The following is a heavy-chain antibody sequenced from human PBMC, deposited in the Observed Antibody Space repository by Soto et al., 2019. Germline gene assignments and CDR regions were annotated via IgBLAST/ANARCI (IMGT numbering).Heavy chain of an antibody. CDR2: IYWDDDK. D-gene: IGHD7-27*01. V-gene: IGHV2-5*02. CDR3: AHSLIPNWGSRGAFDY. Sequence: QITLKESGPTLVKPTQTLTLTCTFSGFSLSTSGVGVGWIRQPPGKALEWLALIYWDDDKRYSPSLKSRLTTTKDTSKNPVVLTMTTMDPVDTATYYCAHSLIPNWGSRGAFDYWGQGTLVTVSS. CDR1: GFSLSTSGVG. J-gene: IGHJ4*02.